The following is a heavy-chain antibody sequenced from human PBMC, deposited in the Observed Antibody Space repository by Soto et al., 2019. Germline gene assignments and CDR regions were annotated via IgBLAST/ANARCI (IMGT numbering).Heavy chain of an antibody. CDR1: GGSISSYY. V-gene: IGHV4-59*01. Sequence: QVQLQESGPGLVKPSETLSLTCTVSGGSISSYYWIWIRQPPGKGLGWIWHIYYSGSTDYDPSLQGLVTISVDTSKNQFSLKLSSVSAADTAVYFCASRWGTYFDFWGQGTLVTVSS. D-gene: IGHD7-27*01. J-gene: IGHJ4*02. CDR3: ASRWGTYFDF. CDR2: IYYSGST.